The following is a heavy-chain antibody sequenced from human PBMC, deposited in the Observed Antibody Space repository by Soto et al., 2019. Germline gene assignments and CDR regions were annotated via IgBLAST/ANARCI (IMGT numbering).Heavy chain of an antibody. Sequence: QVQLVQSGAEVKKPGASVKVSCKASGYTFSSYAISWVRQAPGQGLEWMGGIIPIFGTANYAQKFQGRVTITADESTSTAYMELSSLRSEDPAVYYCALWPRARAPNFDPWGQGTLVTVSS. CDR1: GYTFSSYA. D-gene: IGHD3-10*01. J-gene: IGHJ5*02. CDR3: ALWPRARAPNFDP. V-gene: IGHV1-69*01. CDR2: IIPIFGTA.